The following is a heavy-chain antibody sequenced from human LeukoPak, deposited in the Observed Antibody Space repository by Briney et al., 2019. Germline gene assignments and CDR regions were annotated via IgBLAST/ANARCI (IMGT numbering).Heavy chain of an antibody. CDR1: GFSFSNHY. CDR3: AVETSQWRNVY. V-gene: IGHV3-7*01. CDR2: INEDGSNK. J-gene: IGHJ4*02. D-gene: IGHD2-8*01. Sequence: GGSLRLSCTASGFSFSNHYMRWIRQAPGKGLEWVANINEDGSNKWHLGSVKGRFTVSRDNARNSLYLQMNSLRVEDTAVYFCAVETSQWRNVYWGQGTLVTVSS.